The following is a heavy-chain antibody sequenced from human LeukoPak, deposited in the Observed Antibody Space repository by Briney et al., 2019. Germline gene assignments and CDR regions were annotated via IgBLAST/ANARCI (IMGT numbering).Heavy chain of an antibody. V-gene: IGHV4-4*02. CDR3: ARVLRPYCSGGSCYYDY. Sequence: PSETLSLTCAVSGGSISSSNWWSWVRQPPGKGLEWIGEIYHSGSTNYNPSLKSRVTISVDRSKNQFSLKLSSVTAADTAVYYCARVLRPYCSGGSCYYDYWGQGTLVTVSS. D-gene: IGHD2-15*01. CDR1: GGSISSSNW. CDR2: IYHSGST. J-gene: IGHJ4*02.